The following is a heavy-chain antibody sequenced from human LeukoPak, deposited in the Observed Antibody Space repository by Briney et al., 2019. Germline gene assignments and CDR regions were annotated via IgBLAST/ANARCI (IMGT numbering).Heavy chain of an antibody. CDR2: IYCSGST. V-gene: IGHV4-59*08. CDR3: ARHARGPSWYFDL. CDR1: GESLGDHY. J-gene: IGHJ2*01. Sequence: SETLSLTCAVYGESLGDHYWSWIRQPPGKGLEWVGYIYCSGSTNYNPSLKSRVTISVDTSKNQFSLKLSSVTAADTAVYYCARHARGPSWYFDLWGRGTLVTVSS. D-gene: IGHD6-6*01.